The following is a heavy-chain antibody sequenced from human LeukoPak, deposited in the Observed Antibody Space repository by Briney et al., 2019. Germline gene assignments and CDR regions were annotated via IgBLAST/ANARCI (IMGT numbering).Heavy chain of an antibody. CDR3: ARDVRRRGASNYFDN. CDR1: GGPISSADYY. Sequence: SETLSLTCTVSGGPISSADYYWSWIRQPPGKGLEWIGYGYYSGRTYYNPSLKSRLTISLDTSKNHFSLNLSSVTAADTAVYFCARDVRRRGASNYFDNWGQGTLVTVSS. V-gene: IGHV4-30-4*08. CDR2: GYYSGRT. D-gene: IGHD2-2*01. J-gene: IGHJ4*02.